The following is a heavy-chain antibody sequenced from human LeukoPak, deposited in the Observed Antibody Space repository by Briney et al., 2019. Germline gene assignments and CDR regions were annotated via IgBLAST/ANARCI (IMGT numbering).Heavy chain of an antibody. V-gene: IGHV3-15*01. D-gene: IGHD6-13*01. J-gene: IGHJ3*02. CDR3: TTDGLSSSWYSELPDAFDI. Sequence: PGGSLRLSCAASGFTVSSNYMSWVRQAPGKGLEWVGRIKSKTDGGTTDYAAPVKGRFTISRDDSKNTLYLQMNSLKTEDTAVYYCTTDGLSSSWYSELPDAFDIWGQGTMVTVSS. CDR1: GFTVSSNY. CDR2: IKSKTDGGTT.